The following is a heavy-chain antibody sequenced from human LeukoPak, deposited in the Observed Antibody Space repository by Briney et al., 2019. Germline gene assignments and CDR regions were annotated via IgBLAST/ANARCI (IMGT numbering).Heavy chain of an antibody. CDR1: GFTFSSYG. V-gene: IGHV3-30*02. Sequence: GGSLGLSCAASGFTFSSYGMHWVRQAPGKGLEWVAVIWYDGSNKYYADSVKGRFTISRDNSKNTLYLQMNSLRAEDTAVYYCAKALNWNDLDYWGQGTLVTVSS. J-gene: IGHJ4*02. D-gene: IGHD1-20*01. CDR2: IWYDGSNK. CDR3: AKALNWNDLDY.